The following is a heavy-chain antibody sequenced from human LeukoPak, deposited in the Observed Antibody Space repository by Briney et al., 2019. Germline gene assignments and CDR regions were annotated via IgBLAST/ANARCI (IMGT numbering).Heavy chain of an antibody. CDR1: GFTFSSYW. CDR3: ARDGTAAGLYFDL. D-gene: IGHD6-13*01. Sequence: GGSLRLSCAVSGFTFSSYWMNWVRQAPGKGLEWVASIKQDGGEKSYVDSVKGRFTISGDSAKNSLYLQMSSLRAEDTAVYYCARDGTAAGLYFDLWGQGTLVTVSS. J-gene: IGHJ4*01. V-gene: IGHV3-7*01. CDR2: IKQDGGEK.